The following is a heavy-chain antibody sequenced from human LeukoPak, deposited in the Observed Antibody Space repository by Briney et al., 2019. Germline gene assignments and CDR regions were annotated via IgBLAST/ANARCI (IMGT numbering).Heavy chain of an antibody. V-gene: IGHV3-21*01. CDR2: ITSSSSDI. D-gene: IGHD3-22*01. J-gene: IGHJ4*02. CDR1: EFVFSSHA. CDR3: ARVFWETVNTGYYSDF. Sequence: PGGSLRLSCVASEFVFSSHAMIWVRQAPGKGLEWISSITSSSSDIFYADSVRGRFTISRDNANNALHLQMNSLRAEDTAVYYCARVFWETVNTGYYSDFWGQGTLVIVSS.